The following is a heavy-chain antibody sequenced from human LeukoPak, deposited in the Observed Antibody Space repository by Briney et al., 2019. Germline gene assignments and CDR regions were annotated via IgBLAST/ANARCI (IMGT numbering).Heavy chain of an antibody. CDR2: INHSGST. V-gene: IGHV4-34*01. CDR1: GFTFDDYG. CDR3: ARFERNCSSTSCYLAFDY. D-gene: IGHD2-2*01. Sequence: PGGSLRLSCAASGFTFDDYGMSWIRQPPGKGLEWIGEINHSGSTNYNPSLKSRVTISVDTSKNQFSLKLSSVTAADTAVYYCARFERNCSSTSCYLAFDYWGQGTLVTVSS. J-gene: IGHJ4*02.